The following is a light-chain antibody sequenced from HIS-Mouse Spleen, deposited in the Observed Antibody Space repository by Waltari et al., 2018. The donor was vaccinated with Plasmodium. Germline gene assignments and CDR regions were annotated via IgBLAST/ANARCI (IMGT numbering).Light chain of an antibody. CDR2: KGN. CDR1: ALPKQY. J-gene: IGLJ3*02. CDR3: QSADSSGTPNWV. Sequence: SYELTQPPSVSVSPGQTARLTCSGDALPKQYAYWYQQKPGQAPVLVSYKGNERPSGRSGLSSGFSSWTTGTLAIMGVQAEDEADDYCQSADSSGTPNWVFGGGTKLTVL. V-gene: IGLV3-25*03.